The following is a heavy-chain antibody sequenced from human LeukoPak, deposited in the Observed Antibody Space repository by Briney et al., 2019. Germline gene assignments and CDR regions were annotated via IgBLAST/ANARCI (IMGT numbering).Heavy chain of an antibody. CDR1: GYTFTGYY. J-gene: IGHJ4*02. Sequence: ASVKVSCKASGYTFTGYYMHWVRQAPGEGLEWMGWISAYNGNTNYAQKLQGRVTMTTDTSTSTAYMELRSLTSDDTAVYYCARNAGYSSSWYVYWGQGTLVTVSS. V-gene: IGHV1-18*04. D-gene: IGHD6-13*01. CDR3: ARNAGYSSSWYVY. CDR2: ISAYNGNT.